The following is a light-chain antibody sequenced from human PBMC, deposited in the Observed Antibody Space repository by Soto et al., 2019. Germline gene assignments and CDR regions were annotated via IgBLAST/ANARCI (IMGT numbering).Light chain of an antibody. CDR1: SGHSSYI. J-gene: IGLJ2*01. Sequence: QLVLTQSSSASASLGSSVTLTCTLSSGHSSYIIAWHQQQPGKAPRYLMKLEGSGSYNKGSGVPDRFSGSSSGADRYLTISNLQSEDEADYYCETWDSNTVVFGGGTKVTVL. CDR3: ETWDSNTVV. V-gene: IGLV4-60*03. CDR2: LEGSGSY.